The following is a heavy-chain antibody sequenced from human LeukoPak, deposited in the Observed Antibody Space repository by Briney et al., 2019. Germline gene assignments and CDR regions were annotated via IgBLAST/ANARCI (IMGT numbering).Heavy chain of an antibody. CDR2: IYYSGST. Sequence: SETLSLTCTVSGGSISSSNYYWGWTRQPPGKGLEWIGNIYYSGSTYYNPSLKSRVTISVNTSKNQFSLKLSSVTAADTAVYYCARFGYSYASGKYYYDSSGYSTFDYWGQGTLVTVSS. CDR3: ARFGYSYASGKYYYDSSGYSTFDY. V-gene: IGHV4-39*07. J-gene: IGHJ4*02. D-gene: IGHD3-22*01. CDR1: GGSISSSNYY.